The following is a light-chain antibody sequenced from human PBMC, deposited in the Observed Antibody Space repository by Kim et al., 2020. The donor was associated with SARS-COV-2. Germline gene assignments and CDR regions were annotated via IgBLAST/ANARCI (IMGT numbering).Light chain of an antibody. CDR1: QSVSTY. CDR3: QQRASWPLT. CDR2: DAS. V-gene: IGKV3-11*01. J-gene: IGKJ4*01. Sequence: LPPGERATLSCRASQSVSTYLAWYQQKPGQAPRLLIYDASTGATGIPARFSGSGSGTDFTLTISSLELEDFAVYYCQQRASWPLTFGGGTKVDIK.